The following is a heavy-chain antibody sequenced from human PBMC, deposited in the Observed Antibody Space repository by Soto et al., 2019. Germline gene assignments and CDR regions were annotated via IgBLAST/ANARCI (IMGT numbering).Heavy chain of an antibody. CDR3: ARAGAYGSGSYYNAAFDI. V-gene: IGHV1-8*01. CDR1: GYTFTSYD. D-gene: IGHD3-10*01. J-gene: IGHJ3*02. CDR2: MNPNSGNT. Sequence: GASVKVSCKASGYTFTSYDINWVRQATGQGLEWMGWMNPNSGNTGYAQKFQGRVTMTRNTSISTAYMELSSPRSEDTAVYYCARAGAYGSGSYYNAAFDIWGQGTMVTVSS.